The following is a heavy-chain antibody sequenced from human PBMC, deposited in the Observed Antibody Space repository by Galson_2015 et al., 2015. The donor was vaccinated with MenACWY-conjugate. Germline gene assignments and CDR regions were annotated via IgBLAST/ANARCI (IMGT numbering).Heavy chain of an antibody. D-gene: IGHD2-21*02. CDR2: IKSKTDGGTT. J-gene: IGHJ3*02. CDR1: GFTFSNAW. V-gene: IGHV3-15*01. Sequence: SLRLSCAASGFTFSNAWMSWVRQAPGKGLEWVGRIKSKTDGGTTDYAAPVKGRFTISRDDSKNTLYLQMNSLKTEDTAVYYCTTDPPDPAYCGGDCYSEAFDIWGQGTMVTVSS. CDR3: TTDPPDPAYCGGDCYSEAFDI.